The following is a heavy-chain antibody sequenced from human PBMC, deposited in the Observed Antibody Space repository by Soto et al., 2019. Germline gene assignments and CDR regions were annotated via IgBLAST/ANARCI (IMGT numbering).Heavy chain of an antibody. D-gene: IGHD6-13*01. J-gene: IGHJ4*02. CDR2: ISGSGGST. V-gene: IGHV3-23*01. CDR1: GFTFSSYA. Sequence: PGGSLRLSFAASGFTFSSYAMGWVRQAPGKGLEWVSAISGSGGSTYYADSVKGRFTISRDNSKNTLYLQMNSLRAEDTAVYYCAKDLYSSSWYSDYWGQGTLVTVSS. CDR3: AKDLYSSSWYSDY.